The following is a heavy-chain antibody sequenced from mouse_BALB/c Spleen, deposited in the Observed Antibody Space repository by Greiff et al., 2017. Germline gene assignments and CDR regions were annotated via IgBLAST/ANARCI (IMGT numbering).Heavy chain of an antibody. J-gene: IGHJ1*01. CDR3: ARLILRSYWYFDV. V-gene: IGHV1-14*01. CDR2: INPYNDGT. D-gene: IGHD1-1*01. CDR1: GYTFTSYV. Sequence: EVKLQQSGPELVKPGASVKMSCKASGYTFTSYVMHWVKQKPGQGLEWIGYINPYNDGTKYNEKFKGKATLTSDKSSSTAYMELSSLTSEDSAVYYCARLILRSYWYFDVWGAGTTVTVSS.